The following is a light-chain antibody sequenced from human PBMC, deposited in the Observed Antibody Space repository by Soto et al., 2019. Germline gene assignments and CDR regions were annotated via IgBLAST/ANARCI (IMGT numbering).Light chain of an antibody. CDR1: SSDVGGYNY. Sequence: QSVLTQPASVSGSPGQSITISCTGTSSDVGGYNYVSWYQHHPGKAPKLMIYEVSNRPSGVSNRFSASKSGNTASLTISGLQAEDEADYYCSSYTSSRTLDVFGTGTKLTVL. J-gene: IGLJ1*01. CDR2: EVS. CDR3: SSYTSSRTLDV. V-gene: IGLV2-14*01.